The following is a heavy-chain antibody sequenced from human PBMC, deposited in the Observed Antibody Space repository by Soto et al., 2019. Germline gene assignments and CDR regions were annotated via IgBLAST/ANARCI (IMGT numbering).Heavy chain of an antibody. CDR2: INPNSGGT. D-gene: IGHD3-22*01. CDR3: ARASDSSGYNNPGYGMDV. Sequence: ASVKVSFKASGYTFTGYYMHWVRQAPGQGLEWMGWINPNSGGTNYAQKFQGWVTMTRDTSISTAYMELSRLRSDDTAVYYCARASDSSGYNNPGYGMDVWGQGTTVTAP. J-gene: IGHJ6*02. V-gene: IGHV1-2*04. CDR1: GYTFTGYY.